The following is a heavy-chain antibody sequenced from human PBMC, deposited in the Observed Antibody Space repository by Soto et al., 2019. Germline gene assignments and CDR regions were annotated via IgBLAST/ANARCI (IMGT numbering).Heavy chain of an antibody. CDR2: ISSSGSTI. CDR1: GFTFSSYE. Sequence: QPGGSLRLSCAASGFTFSSYEMNLVRQAPGKGLEWVSYISSSGSTIYYADSVKGRFTISRDNAKNSLYLQMNSLRAEDTAVYYCARYGGNSGLFDYWGQGTLVTVSS. D-gene: IGHD2-21*02. CDR3: ARYGGNSGLFDY. V-gene: IGHV3-48*03. J-gene: IGHJ4*02.